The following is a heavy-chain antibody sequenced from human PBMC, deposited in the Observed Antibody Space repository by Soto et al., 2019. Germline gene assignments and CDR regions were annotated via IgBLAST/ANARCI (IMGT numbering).Heavy chain of an antibody. Sequence: PXGSLKLSCAASGFTFDGYAMHWVRPAPGKGLDWVSLISWDGGSTYYADSVKGRFTISRDNSKNSLYLQMNSLRAEDTALYYCAKDMKGVGATSFYYYYGMAVWGQGTTVTVSS. D-gene: IGHD1-26*01. J-gene: IGHJ6*02. CDR2: ISWDGGST. CDR1: GFTFDGYA. CDR3: AKDMKGVGATSFYYYYGMAV. V-gene: IGHV3-43D*04.